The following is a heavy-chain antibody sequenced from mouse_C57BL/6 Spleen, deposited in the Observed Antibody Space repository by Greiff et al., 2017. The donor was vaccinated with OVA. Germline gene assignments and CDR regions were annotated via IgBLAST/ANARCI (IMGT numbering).Heavy chain of an antibody. V-gene: IGHV1-53*01. D-gene: IGHD1-1*01. CDR2: INPSNGGT. CDR3: ARSPYYYGPDAYAMDY. Sequence: VHLQQPGTELVKPGASVKLSCKASGYTFTSYWMHWVKQRPGQGLEWIGNINPSNGGTNYNEKFKSKATLTVDKSSSTAYMQLSSLTSEDSAVYYCARSPYYYGPDAYAMDYWGQGTSVTVSS. J-gene: IGHJ4*01. CDR1: GYTFTSYW.